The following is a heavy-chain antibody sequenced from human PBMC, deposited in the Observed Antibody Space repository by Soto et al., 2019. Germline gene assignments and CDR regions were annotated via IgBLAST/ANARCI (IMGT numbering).Heavy chain of an antibody. J-gene: IGHJ6*03. CDR1: SDSISTTNW. Sequence: SETLSLTCAVSSDSISTTNWWSWVRQTPGKGLEWIGEIHHGGSTNYNPSLKSRVTMSVDKSKNQFSLKLSSVTAADTAVYYCARSPTPQCSAGGCYSSYYYMDVWGKGTTVTVSS. CDR2: IHHGGST. D-gene: IGHD2-15*01. V-gene: IGHV4-4*02. CDR3: ARSPTPQCSAGGCYSSYYYMDV.